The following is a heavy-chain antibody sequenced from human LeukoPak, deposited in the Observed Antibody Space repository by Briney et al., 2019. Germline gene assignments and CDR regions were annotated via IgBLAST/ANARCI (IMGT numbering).Heavy chain of an antibody. CDR3: VRDWGYDSSGYWQKFFDT. CDR2: ISYDGSNK. J-gene: IGHJ4*02. CDR1: GFTFSSNA. Sequence: GGSLRLSCAASGFTFSSNAMHWVRQAPGKGLEWVAIISYDGSNKYYADSVKGRFTISRDNAKNTVYLQMNSLRAEDTAVYYCVRDWGYDSSGYWQKFFDTWGQGTLVTVSS. V-gene: IGHV3-30*04. D-gene: IGHD3-22*01.